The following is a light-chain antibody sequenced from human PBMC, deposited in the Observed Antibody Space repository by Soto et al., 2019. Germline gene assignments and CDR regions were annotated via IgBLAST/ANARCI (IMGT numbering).Light chain of an antibody. Sequence: QTVVTQSPSTSGTPGQRVTISCSGSSSNIGGNLVNWYQQIPGTAPKLLIYNNNQRPSGVPDRFSGSKSGTSASLAISGLQSEDEADYYCAVWDDSLNGVLFGGGTKVTVL. CDR3: AVWDDSLNGVL. CDR1: SSNIGGNL. V-gene: IGLV1-44*01. J-gene: IGLJ2*01. CDR2: NNN.